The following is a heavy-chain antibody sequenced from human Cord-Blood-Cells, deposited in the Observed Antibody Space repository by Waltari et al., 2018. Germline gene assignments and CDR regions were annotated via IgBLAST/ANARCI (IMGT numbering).Heavy chain of an antibody. D-gene: IGHD3-3*01. CDR2: INHSGST. CDR3: ARQRSDFWSGYFPYYVDY. J-gene: IGHJ4*02. Sequence: QVQLQQWGAGLLKPSETLSLTCAVDGGSFSGYYWSWIRQPPGKGLEWIGEINHSGSTNYNPSLKSRVTISVDTSKSQFSLKLSSLTAADTAVYSCARQRSDFWSGYFPYYVDYWGQGTLVTVSS. V-gene: IGHV4-34*01. CDR1: GGSFSGYY.